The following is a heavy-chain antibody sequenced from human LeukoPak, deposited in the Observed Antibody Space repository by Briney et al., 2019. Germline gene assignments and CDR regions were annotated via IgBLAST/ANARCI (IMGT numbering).Heavy chain of an antibody. J-gene: IGHJ3*02. CDR2: ISAYNGNT. D-gene: IGHD4-17*01. CDR1: GYTFTSYG. V-gene: IGHV1-18*01. CDR3: ARGVTTGAYDI. Sequence: ASVKVSCKASGYTFTSYGISWVRQAPGQGLEWMGWISAYNGNTNYARRIQGRVTMTTDTSTSTANMELRSLRSDDTAVYYCARGVTTGAYDIWGQGTMVTVSS.